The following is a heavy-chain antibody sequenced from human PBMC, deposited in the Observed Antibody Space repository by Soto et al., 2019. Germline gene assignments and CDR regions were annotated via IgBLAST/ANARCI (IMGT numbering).Heavy chain of an antibody. D-gene: IGHD5-18*01. J-gene: IGHJ4*02. CDR1: GFTFSSQW. V-gene: IGHV3-74*01. CDR2: INNDRTST. Sequence: EVQLVESGGGLVQPGGSLRLSCAASGFTFSSQWLHWVRQAPGKGLVWISRINNDRTSTNYADSVKGRFTVSRDNAKKTMSLQMNSLRAEDTAVYYCASWRGGYTYGLDHWGQGTPVTVSS. CDR3: ASWRGGYTYGLDH.